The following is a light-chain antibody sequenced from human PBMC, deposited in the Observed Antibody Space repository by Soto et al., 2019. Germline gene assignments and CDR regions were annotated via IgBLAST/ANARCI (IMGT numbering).Light chain of an antibody. V-gene: IGKV3-11*01. CDR3: EQRSDWPLT. CDR2: DAS. J-gene: IGKJ4*01. Sequence: EIVLTQSPATLSLSPGERATLSCRASQSVSRYLAWYQQKPGQAPRLLIYDASNRATGITARFSGSGSGTDFTLTISSLEPEDFAVYYCEQRSDWPLTFGGGTKVEIK. CDR1: QSVSRY.